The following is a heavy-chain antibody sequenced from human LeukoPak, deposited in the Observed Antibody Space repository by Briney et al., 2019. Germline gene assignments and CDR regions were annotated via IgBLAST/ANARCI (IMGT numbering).Heavy chain of an antibody. Sequence: SETLSLTCAVSGYSLGSGFYCGWVRQPPGKGLEWIGNMYHTGTIYYNPSLRSRLTISEDTSKSHFSLTVDSVTAADTAAYYCATGRYSGSVDYWGQGILVTVSS. V-gene: IGHV4-38-2*01. D-gene: IGHD1-26*01. CDR2: MYHTGTI. CDR3: ATGRYSGSVDY. CDR1: GYSLGSGFY. J-gene: IGHJ4*02.